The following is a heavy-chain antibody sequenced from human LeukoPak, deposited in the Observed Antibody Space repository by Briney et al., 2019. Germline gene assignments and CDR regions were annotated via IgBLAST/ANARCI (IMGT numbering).Heavy chain of an antibody. CDR3: ARYSYDYVWGSYRSPPDY. CDR2: ISAYNGNT. J-gene: IGHJ4*02. D-gene: IGHD3-16*02. Sequence: GASVKVSCKASGYIFTSYGISWVRQAPGQGLEWMGWISAYNGNTNYAQKLQGRVTMTTDTSTSTAYMELRSLRSDDTAVYYCARYSYDYVWGSYRSPPDYWGQGTLVAVSS. V-gene: IGHV1-18*01. CDR1: GYIFTSYG.